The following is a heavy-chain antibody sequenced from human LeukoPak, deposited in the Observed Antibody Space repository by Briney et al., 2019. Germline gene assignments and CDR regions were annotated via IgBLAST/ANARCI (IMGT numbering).Heavy chain of an antibody. Sequence: SVKVSCKASGGTFSSYAISWVRQAPGQGLEWMGRIIPILGITNYAQKSQGRVTITADKSTNTAYMELSSLRSEDTAVYYCARGAAVAGRFDYWGQGTLVTVSS. D-gene: IGHD6-19*01. V-gene: IGHV1-69*04. J-gene: IGHJ4*02. CDR2: IIPILGIT. CDR1: GGTFSSYA. CDR3: ARGAAVAGRFDY.